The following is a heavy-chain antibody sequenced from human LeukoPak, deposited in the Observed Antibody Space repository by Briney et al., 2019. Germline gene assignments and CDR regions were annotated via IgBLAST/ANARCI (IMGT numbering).Heavy chain of an antibody. CDR3: ARGPIVVVVAATNYYSYGMDV. CDR1: GGSISSYY. V-gene: IGHV4-59*01. CDR2: IYYSGST. Sequence: SETLSLTCTVSGGSISSYYWSCIRQPPGKGLEWIGYIYYSGSTNYNPSLKSRVTISVDTSKNQFSLKLTSVTAADTAVYYCARGPIVVVVAATNYYSYGMDVWGQGTTVTVSS. D-gene: IGHD2-15*01. J-gene: IGHJ6*02.